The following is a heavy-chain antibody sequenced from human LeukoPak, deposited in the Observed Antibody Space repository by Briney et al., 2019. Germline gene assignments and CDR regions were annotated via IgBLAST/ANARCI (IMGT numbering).Heavy chain of an antibody. CDR3: AGGTTWIQLWSFDY. D-gene: IGHD5-18*01. CDR2: ISSSSSCI. J-gene: IGHJ4*02. V-gene: IGHV3-21*01. Sequence: GGSLRLSCAASGFTFSSYSMNWVRQAPGKGLEWVSSISSSSSCIYYADSVKGRFTISRDNAKNSLYLQMNSLRAEDTAVYYCAGGTTWIQLWSFDYWGQGTLVTVSS. CDR1: GFTFSSYS.